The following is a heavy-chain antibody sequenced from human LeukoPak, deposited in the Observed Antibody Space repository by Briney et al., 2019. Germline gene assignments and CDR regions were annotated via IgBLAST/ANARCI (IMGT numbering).Heavy chain of an antibody. CDR1: GGTFSNYP. Sequence: GASVKVSCKASGGTFSNYPISWVRQAPGQGLEWMGGIIPIFGTANYAQKFQGRVTITADESTSTAYMEVSSLRAEDTAVYYCARAGEITVTTWLNAFDVWGQGTMVTVSS. J-gene: IGHJ3*01. V-gene: IGHV1-69*13. CDR2: IIPIFGTA. D-gene: IGHD4-17*01. CDR3: ARAGEITVTTWLNAFDV.